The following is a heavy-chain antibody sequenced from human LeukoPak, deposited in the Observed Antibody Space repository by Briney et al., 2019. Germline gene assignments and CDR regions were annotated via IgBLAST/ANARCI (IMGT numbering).Heavy chain of an antibody. D-gene: IGHD3-22*01. CDR1: GGSISSYY. CDR2: IYYSGST. CDR3: ARQGYDSSGYYPGFDY. J-gene: IGHJ4*02. V-gene: IGHV4-59*01. Sequence: SETLSLTCTVSGGSISSYYWSWIRQPPGKGLEWIGNIYYSGSTNYNPSLKSRVTISVDTSKNQFSLKLSSVTAADTAVYYCARQGYDSSGYYPGFDYWGQGTLVTVSS.